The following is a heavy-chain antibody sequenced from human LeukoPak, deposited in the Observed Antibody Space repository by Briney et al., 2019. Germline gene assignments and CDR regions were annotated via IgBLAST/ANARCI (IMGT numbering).Heavy chain of an antibody. CDR2: ISYDGSNK. CDR1: GFPFSSYG. V-gene: IGHV3-30*19. CDR3: AREYRLREGVATILDY. D-gene: IGHD5-24*01. J-gene: IGHJ4*02. Sequence: QTGGSLRLSCAASGFPFSSYGMHWVRQAPGKGLEWVAVISYDGSNKYYADSVKGRFTISRDNSKNTLYLQMNSLRAEDTAVYYCAREYRLREGVATILDYWGQGPLVTVSS.